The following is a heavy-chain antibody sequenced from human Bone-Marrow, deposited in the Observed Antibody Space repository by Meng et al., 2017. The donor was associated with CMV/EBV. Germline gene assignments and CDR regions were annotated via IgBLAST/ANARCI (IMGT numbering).Heavy chain of an antibody. CDR2: ISAYNGNT. CDR1: GYTFTSYG. J-gene: IGHJ4*02. CDR3: ARDINYYDSSGYAHYYFDY. V-gene: IGHV1-18*01. Sequence: HVSLVQSGAEVKKPGASVKVSCKASGYTFTSYGISWVRQAPGQGLEWMGWISAYNGNTNYAQKLQGRVTMTTDTSTSTAYMELRSLRSDDTAVYYCARDINYYDSSGYAHYYFDYWGQGTLVTVSS. D-gene: IGHD3-22*01.